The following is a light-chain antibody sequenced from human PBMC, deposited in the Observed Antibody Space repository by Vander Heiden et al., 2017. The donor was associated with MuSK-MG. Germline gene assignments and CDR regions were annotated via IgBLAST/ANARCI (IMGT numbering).Light chain of an antibody. CDR3: AGWADGLSRDV. Sequence: QSVLTQPPSASGTPGQRVTISCSGSSSNIGSNSVNWYQQFPGTGHKPRTLINDQRPSGVPDRVSCSKSGTSDSLAITGLQSEDEAEDDCAGWADGLSRDVFGTGTKVTVL. V-gene: IGLV1-47*02. CDR1: SSNIGSNS. J-gene: IGLJ1*01. CDR2: IND.